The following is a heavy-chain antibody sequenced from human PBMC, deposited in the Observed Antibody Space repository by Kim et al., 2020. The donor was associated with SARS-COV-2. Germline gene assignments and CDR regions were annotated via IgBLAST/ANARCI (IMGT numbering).Heavy chain of an antibody. V-gene: IGHV3-48*02. CDR3: VRDRMGGAFDI. J-gene: IGHJ3*02. CDR1: GFTFSAYD. D-gene: IGHD3-16*01. Sequence: GGSLRLSCATSGFTFSAYDMNWVRQAPGKGLEWLSFITKSSTTIYYADSVEGRFTISRDNAKNPLFLQMNSLRDADTALYYCVRDRMGGAFDIWGQGTMV. CDR2: ITKSSTTI.